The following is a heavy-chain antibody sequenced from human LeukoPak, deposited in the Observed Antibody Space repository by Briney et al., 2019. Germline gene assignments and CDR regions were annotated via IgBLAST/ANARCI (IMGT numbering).Heavy chain of an antibody. Sequence: GGSLRLSCAASGFTFSNYAMHWVRQAPGKGLEWVAAIWYDGSNKYFADSVKGRFTLSRDNSKNTLYLQMNSLRAEDTAVYYCARDRGIVGATIWYFDLWGRGTLVTVSS. CDR3: ARDRGIVGATIWYFDL. CDR2: IWYDGSNK. CDR1: GFTFSNYA. D-gene: IGHD1-26*01. J-gene: IGHJ2*01. V-gene: IGHV3-33*01.